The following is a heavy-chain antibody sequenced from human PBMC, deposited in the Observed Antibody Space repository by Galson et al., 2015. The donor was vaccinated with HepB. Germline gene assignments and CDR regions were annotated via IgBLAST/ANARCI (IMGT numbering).Heavy chain of an antibody. CDR1: GGSFSGYY. CDR2: INHSGST. D-gene: IGHD2-2*01. CDR3: ARGGRQRPIVVVPAAVFDP. V-gene: IGHV4-34*01. J-gene: IGHJ5*02. Sequence: ETLSLTCAVYGGSFSGYYWSWIRQPPGKGLEWIGEINHSGSTNYNPSLKSRVTISVDTSKNQFSLKLSSVTAADTAVYYCARGGRQRPIVVVPAAVFDPWGQGTLVTVSS.